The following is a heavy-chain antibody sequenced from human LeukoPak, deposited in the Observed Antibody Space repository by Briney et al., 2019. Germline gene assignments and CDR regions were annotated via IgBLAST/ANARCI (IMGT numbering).Heavy chain of an antibody. CDR1: GGSISSGGYY. Sequence: PSETLSLTCTVSGGSISSGGYYWSWIRQPPGKGLEWIGYIYHSGSTYYNPSLKSRVTISVDRSKNQFSLKLSSVTAADTAVYYCARVRDDIVATIKEGYFDYWGQGTLVTVSS. CDR3: ARVRDDIVATIKEGYFDY. D-gene: IGHD5-12*01. J-gene: IGHJ4*02. CDR2: IYHSGST. V-gene: IGHV4-30-2*01.